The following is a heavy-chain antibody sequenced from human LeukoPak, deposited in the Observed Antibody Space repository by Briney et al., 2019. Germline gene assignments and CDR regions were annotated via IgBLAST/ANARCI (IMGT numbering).Heavy chain of an antibody. J-gene: IGHJ4*02. Sequence: GGSLRLSCAASGFTFNTYGMHWVRQAPGQGLEWVAAIWFDGSVKHYSDAVKGRFTISRDNSKNTLYLQMNSLRAEDTAVYYCARGTSSSWYSPYYFDYWGQGTLVTVSS. D-gene: IGHD6-13*01. CDR3: ARGTSSSWYSPYYFDY. V-gene: IGHV3-33*08. CDR1: GFTFNTYG. CDR2: IWFDGSVK.